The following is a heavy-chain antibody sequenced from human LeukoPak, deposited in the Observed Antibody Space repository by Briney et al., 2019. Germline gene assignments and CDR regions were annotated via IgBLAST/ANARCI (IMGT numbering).Heavy chain of an antibody. Sequence: GGSLRLSCAASGLTFSSYWMSWVRQAPGKGLEWVANIKQDGSEKYYVDSVKGRFTISRDNAKNSLYLQMNSLRAEDTAVYYCARDPYGDYAPFDYWGQGTLVTVSS. V-gene: IGHV3-7*01. CDR3: ARDPYGDYAPFDY. J-gene: IGHJ4*02. CDR2: IKQDGSEK. D-gene: IGHD4-17*01. CDR1: GLTFSSYW.